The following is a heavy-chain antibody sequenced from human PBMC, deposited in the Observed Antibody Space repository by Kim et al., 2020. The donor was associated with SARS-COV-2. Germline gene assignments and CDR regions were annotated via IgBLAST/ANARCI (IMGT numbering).Heavy chain of an antibody. CDR1: GFTFSSYA. Sequence: GGSLRLSCAASGFTFSSYAMSWVRQAPGKGLEWVSAISGSGGSTYYADSVKGRFTISRDNSENTLYLQMNSLRAEDTAVYYCAKSIPPTIFGVVIDYYYYYGMDVWGQGTTVTVSS. CDR3: AKSIPPTIFGVVIDYYYYYGMDV. CDR2: ISGSGGST. V-gene: IGHV3-23*01. D-gene: IGHD3-3*01. J-gene: IGHJ6*02.